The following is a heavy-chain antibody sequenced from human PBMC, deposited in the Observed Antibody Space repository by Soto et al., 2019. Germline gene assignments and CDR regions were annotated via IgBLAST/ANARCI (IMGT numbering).Heavy chain of an antibody. CDR3: ARWYYDILTGYYFFDY. J-gene: IGHJ4*02. V-gene: IGHV4-59*01. CDR2: IYYSGNT. CDR1: GGSISSYY. D-gene: IGHD3-9*01. Sequence: PSETLSLTCTVSGGSISSYYWSWIRQPPGKGLEWIGYIYYSGNTNYNPSLKSRVTISVDTSKNQFSLKLSSVTAADTAVYYCARWYYDILTGYYFFDYWGQGTLVTVSS.